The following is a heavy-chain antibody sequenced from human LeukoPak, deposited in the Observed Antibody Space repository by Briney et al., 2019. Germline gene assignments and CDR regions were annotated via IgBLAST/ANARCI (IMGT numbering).Heavy chain of an antibody. J-gene: IGHJ4*02. Sequence: GGSLRLSCAASGFTFLNYAMTWVRQAPGKGLEWLSVISGSRSNTYYADSVKGRFTISRDNSKSTLYLQMISLRAEDTAIYYCAKVGTYFFDSSSYLDFWGQGTLVTVSS. V-gene: IGHV3-23*01. D-gene: IGHD3-22*01. CDR1: GFTFLNYA. CDR2: ISGSRSNT. CDR3: AKVGTYFFDSSSYLDF.